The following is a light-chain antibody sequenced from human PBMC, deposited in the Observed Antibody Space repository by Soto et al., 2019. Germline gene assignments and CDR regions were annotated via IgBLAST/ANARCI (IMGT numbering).Light chain of an antibody. V-gene: IGKV1-5*03. CDR3: QQYYSYSYT. J-gene: IGKJ1*01. CDR2: KAS. CDR1: QSISDW. Sequence: DIQMTQSPFTLSASVGDRVTITCRASQSISDWLAWYQQKPGKAPKLLIYKASSLESGVPSRFSGSGSGTEFTLTISSLQPDDFATYYCQQYYSYSYTFGQGTKVEIK.